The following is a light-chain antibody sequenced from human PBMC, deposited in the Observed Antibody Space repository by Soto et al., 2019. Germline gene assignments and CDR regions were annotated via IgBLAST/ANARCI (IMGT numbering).Light chain of an antibody. Sequence: ERVMTQSPATLSVSPGERATLSCRASQSISNNLAWYQQKPGQTPRLLIYGASTRATGTPARFSGSGSGTEFTLTISSLQSEDFAVYYCQQYNNWPRTFGQGTKVDIK. CDR2: GAS. CDR1: QSISNN. CDR3: QQYNNWPRT. V-gene: IGKV3D-15*01. J-gene: IGKJ1*01.